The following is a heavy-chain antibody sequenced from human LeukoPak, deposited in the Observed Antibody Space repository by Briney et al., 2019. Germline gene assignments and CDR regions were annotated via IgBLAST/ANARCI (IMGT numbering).Heavy chain of an antibody. J-gene: IGHJ4*02. CDR3: ARDHDYGGSFDY. CDR1: GFTFSSYA. CDR2: ISGSGGST. Sequence: TGGSLRLSCAASGFTFSSYAMSWVRQAPGKGLEWVSAISGSGGSTYYADSVKGRFTISRDNSKNTLYLQVNSLRAEDTAVYYCARDHDYGGSFDYWGQGTLVTVSS. V-gene: IGHV3-23*01. D-gene: IGHD4-23*01.